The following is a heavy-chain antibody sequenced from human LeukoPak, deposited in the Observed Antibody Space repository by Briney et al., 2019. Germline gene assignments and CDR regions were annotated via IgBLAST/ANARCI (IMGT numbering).Heavy chain of an antibody. J-gene: IGHJ4*02. CDR1: GFTFNTYG. CDR3: AKAAYCTSTSCHFSGYAQRPLDS. CDR2: ISVDGNNK. V-gene: IGHV3-30*18. D-gene: IGHD2-2*01. Sequence: GGSLRLSCVASGFTFNTYGIHWVRQAPGKGLEWVAGISVDGNNKDYSDSVKGRFTISRGNSKNTLYLQMNSLRAEDTAVYYCAKAAYCTSTSCHFSGYAQRPLDSWGQGTLVTVSS.